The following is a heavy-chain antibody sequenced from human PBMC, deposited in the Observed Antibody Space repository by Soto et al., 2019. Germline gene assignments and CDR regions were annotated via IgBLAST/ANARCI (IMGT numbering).Heavy chain of an antibody. V-gene: IGHV1-69*06. J-gene: IGHJ5*02. CDR1: GGTFSSYA. CDR3: ARTARIAARRRWFDP. Sequence: SVKVSCKASGGTFSSYAISWVRQAPGQGLEWMGGIIPIFGTANYAQKFQGRVTITADKSTSTAYMELSSLRSEDTAVYYCARTARIAARRRWFDPSSQATLVTVSS. D-gene: IGHD6-6*01. CDR2: IIPIFGTA.